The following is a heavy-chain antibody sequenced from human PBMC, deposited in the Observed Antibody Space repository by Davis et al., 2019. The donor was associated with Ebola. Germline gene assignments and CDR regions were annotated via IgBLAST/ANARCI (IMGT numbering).Heavy chain of an antibody. Sequence: GGSLRLSCAASGFTFSSYAMSWVRQAPGKGLEWVSAISGSGGSTYYADSVKGRFTISRDNSKNTLYLQMNSLRAEDTAVYYCAREGYRDYYYYGMDVWGQGTTVTVSS. V-gene: IGHV3-23*01. J-gene: IGHJ6*02. CDR2: ISGSGGST. CDR3: AREGYRDYYYYGMDV. CDR1: GFTFSSYA. D-gene: IGHD2-2*02.